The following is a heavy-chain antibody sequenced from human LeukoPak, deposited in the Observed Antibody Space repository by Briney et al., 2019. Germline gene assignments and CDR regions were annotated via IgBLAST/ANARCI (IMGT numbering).Heavy chain of an antibody. CDR3: AKSITMVRGAPRAFDI. CDR2: TNHSGST. Sequence: SETLSLTCAVYGGSFSKYYWSWIRQPPGKGLEWIGETNHSGSTNYNPSLKSRVTISVDTSKNQISLKLSSVTAADTAVYYCAKSITMVRGAPRAFDIWGQGTMVTVSS. V-gene: IGHV4-34*01. D-gene: IGHD3-10*01. CDR1: GGSFSKYY. J-gene: IGHJ3*02.